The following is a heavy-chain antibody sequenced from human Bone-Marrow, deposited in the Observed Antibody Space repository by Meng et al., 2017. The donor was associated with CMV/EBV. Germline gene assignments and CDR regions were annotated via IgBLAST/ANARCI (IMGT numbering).Heavy chain of an antibody. J-gene: IGHJ6*02. CDR2: ISSGGYLK. CDR1: GFTFSDYY. Sequence: GESLKISCAASGFTFSDYYMTWIRQTPGKGLEWISYISSGGYLKYNADSLKGRFTISRDNAKNSVYLQMNGLRAEDTAVYYCAREPGYCSSTTCSSSTYGMDVWGQGTTVTVSS. CDR3: AREPGYCSSTTCSSSTYGMDV. V-gene: IGHV3-11*04. D-gene: IGHD2-2*01.